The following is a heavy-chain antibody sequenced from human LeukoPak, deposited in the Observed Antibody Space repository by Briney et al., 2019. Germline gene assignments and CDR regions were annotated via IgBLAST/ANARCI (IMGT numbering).Heavy chain of an antibody. CDR1: GFTFDDYG. J-gene: IGHJ4*02. CDR3: AKDMGYCSSGTCYGLDY. Sequence: GGSLRLSCAASGFTFDDYGMSWVRQAPGKGLECLSGINLNVGNTGYTDSVKGRFTISRDNAKNSLYLQMNSQRAEDTAIYYCAKDMGYCSSGTCYGLDYWGQGTLVTVSS. V-gene: IGHV3-20*04. D-gene: IGHD2-2*01. CDR2: INLNVGNT.